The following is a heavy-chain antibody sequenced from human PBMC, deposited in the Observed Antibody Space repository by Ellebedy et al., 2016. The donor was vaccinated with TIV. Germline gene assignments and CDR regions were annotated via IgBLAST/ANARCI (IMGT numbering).Heavy chain of an antibody. CDR1: GFTFGSFA. Sequence: GGSLRLSCAASGFTFGSFAMHWVRQAPGKGLEWLSAISGGGDNTYHADSVKGRFTIIRDNSKNTLYLQMDRLRAEDTAVYYCAKGTSSGFNYDRVGCEYWGQGTLVTVSS. D-gene: IGHD3-22*01. V-gene: IGHV3-23*01. CDR3: AKGTSSGFNYDRVGCEY. CDR2: ISGGGDNT. J-gene: IGHJ4*02.